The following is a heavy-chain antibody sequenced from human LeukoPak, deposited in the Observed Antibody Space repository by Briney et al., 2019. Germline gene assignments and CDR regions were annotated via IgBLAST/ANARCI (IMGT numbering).Heavy chain of an antibody. J-gene: IGHJ4*02. CDR2: ISGSGGST. CDR1: GFTFSSYA. Sequence: GGSLRLSCAASGFTFSSYAMSWVRQAPGKGLEWVSAISGSGGSTYYADSVKGRFTISRDNAKNSLYLQMNSLRAEDTAVYYCARETRFGGVIGKLDYWGQGTLVTVSS. CDR3: ARETRFGGVIGKLDY. V-gene: IGHV3-23*01. D-gene: IGHD3-16*02.